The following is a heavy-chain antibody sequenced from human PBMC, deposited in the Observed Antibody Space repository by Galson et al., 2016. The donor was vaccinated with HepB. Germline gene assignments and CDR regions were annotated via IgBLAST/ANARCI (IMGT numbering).Heavy chain of an antibody. CDR1: GFAFSTYG. D-gene: IGHD2-2*01. CDR3: AKGLAYCSGTSCLSYSDSPGAGMDV. J-gene: IGHJ6*02. Sequence: SLRLSCAASGFAFSTYGMHWVRQAPGKGLEWVAVIWYDGNNKYYPDSVKGRFTISRDNSKNMLYLQMNSLRVEDTAVYYCAKGLAYCSGTSCLSYSDSPGAGMDVWGQGTTVTVSS. V-gene: IGHV3-33*06. CDR2: IWYDGNNK.